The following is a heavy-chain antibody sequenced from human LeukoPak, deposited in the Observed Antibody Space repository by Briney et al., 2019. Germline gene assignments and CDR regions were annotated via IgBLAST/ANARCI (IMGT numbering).Heavy chain of an antibody. D-gene: IGHD4-11*01. V-gene: IGHV3-49*04. Sequence: GGSLRLSCTASGFTFGDYAMSWVRQAPGKGVEWVGFIRSKAYGGTTEYAASVKGRFTISRDDSKSIAYLQMNSLKTEDTAVYYCTRSSTVYYYYYMDVWGKGTTVTVSS. J-gene: IGHJ6*03. CDR3: TRSSTVYYYYYMDV. CDR2: IRSKAYGGTT. CDR1: GFTFGDYA.